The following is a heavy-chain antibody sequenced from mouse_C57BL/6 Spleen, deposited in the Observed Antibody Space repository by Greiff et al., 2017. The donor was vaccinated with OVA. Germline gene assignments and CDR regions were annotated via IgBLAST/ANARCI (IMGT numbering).Heavy chain of an antibody. Sequence: EVHLVESGGGLVKPGGSLKLSCAASGFTFSDYGMHWVRQAPEKGLEWVAYISSGSSTIYYADTVKGRFTISRDNAKNTLFLQMTSLRSEDTAMYYCARKEAYYSNSFDYWGQGTTLTVSS. CDR1: GFTFSDYG. CDR2: ISSGSSTI. D-gene: IGHD2-5*01. V-gene: IGHV5-17*01. CDR3: ARKEAYYSNSFDY. J-gene: IGHJ2*01.